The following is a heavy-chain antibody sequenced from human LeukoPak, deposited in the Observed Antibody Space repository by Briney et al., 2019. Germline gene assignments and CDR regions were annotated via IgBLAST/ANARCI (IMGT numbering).Heavy chain of an antibody. CDR1: GHSFTDYY. J-gene: IGHJ4*02. Sequence: APVKVSCKASGHSFTDYYIHWVRLAPGQGLEWMGWINPKSGGTHYAQKFQDRVSMTRHTSINTVHLELNSLKSNDTAVYYCARTREGVWGSYSPWGQGTLVTVSS. V-gene: IGHV1-2*02. CDR2: INPKSGGT. CDR3: ARTREGVWGSYSP. D-gene: IGHD3-16*01.